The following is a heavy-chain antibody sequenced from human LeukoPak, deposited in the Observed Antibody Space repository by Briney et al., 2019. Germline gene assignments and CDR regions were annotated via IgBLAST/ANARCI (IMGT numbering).Heavy chain of an antibody. V-gene: IGHV3-30*18. CDR1: GFTFSSYG. CDR2: ISYDGSNK. J-gene: IGHJ4*02. Sequence: PGRSLRLSCAASGFTFSSYGMHWVRQAPGKGLDWVTFISYDGSNKYYADSVKGRFTISRDNSKNTLYLQMNSLRAEDTAVYYCANREPAPDYWGQGTLVTVSS. D-gene: IGHD1-14*01. CDR3: ANREPAPDY.